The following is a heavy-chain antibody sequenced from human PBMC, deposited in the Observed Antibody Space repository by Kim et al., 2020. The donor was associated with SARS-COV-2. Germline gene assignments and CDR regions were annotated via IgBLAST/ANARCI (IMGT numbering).Heavy chain of an antibody. Sequence: GGSLRLSCTASGFTFGDYAMSWFRQAPGKGLEWVGFIRSKAYGGTTEYAASVKGRFTISRDDSKSIAYLQMNSLKTEDTAVYYCTASFRITMVPMGMDVWGPGTTVTVSS. CDR1: GFTFGDYA. CDR2: IRSKAYGGTT. CDR3: TASFRITMVPMGMDV. V-gene: IGHV3-49*03. D-gene: IGHD3-10*01. J-gene: IGHJ6*02.